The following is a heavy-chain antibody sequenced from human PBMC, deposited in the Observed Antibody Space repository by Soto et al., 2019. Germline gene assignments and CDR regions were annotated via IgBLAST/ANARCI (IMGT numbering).Heavy chain of an antibody. CDR1: GYTFTSYD. Sequence: ASVKVSCKASGYTFTSYDINWVRQATGQGLEWMGWMNPNSGNTGYAQKFQGRVTMTRNTPISTAYMELSSLRSEDTAVYYCARGRYSSSWYAGWFDPWGQGTLVTVSS. V-gene: IGHV1-8*01. D-gene: IGHD6-13*01. CDR3: ARGRYSSSWYAGWFDP. CDR2: MNPNSGNT. J-gene: IGHJ5*02.